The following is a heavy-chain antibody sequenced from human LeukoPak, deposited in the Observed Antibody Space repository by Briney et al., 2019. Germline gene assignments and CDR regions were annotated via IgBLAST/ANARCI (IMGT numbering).Heavy chain of an antibody. V-gene: IGHV4-31*03. D-gene: IGHD3-3*01. CDR3: ARVRRVRYYDFWSGYPDV. CDR2: IYYSGST. Sequence: PSETLSLTCTVSGGSISSGGYYWSWIRQHPGKGLEWIGYIYYSGSTYYNPSPKSRVTISVDTSKNQFSLKLSSVTAADTAVYYCARVRRVRYYDFWSGYPDVWGQGTTVTVSS. CDR1: GGSISSGGYY. J-gene: IGHJ6*02.